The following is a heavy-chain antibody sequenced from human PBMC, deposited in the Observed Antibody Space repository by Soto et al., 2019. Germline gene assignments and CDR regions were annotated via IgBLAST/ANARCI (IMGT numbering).Heavy chain of an antibody. J-gene: IGHJ6*02. D-gene: IGHD3-10*01. CDR2: IDSNGGT. CDR1: DDSSSNYK. V-gene: IGHV4-59*08. Sequence: QVQLQESGPGLVKPSETLSLTCTVSDDSSSNYKWSWIRQPPGRRLEWIGYIDSNGGTSYNPSLQCRVTISTDTSTKQSFLKLSSVTAAATAVYYCVRQGFGRLHGLVDVWGQGTTVTVSS. CDR3: VRQGFGRLHGLVDV.